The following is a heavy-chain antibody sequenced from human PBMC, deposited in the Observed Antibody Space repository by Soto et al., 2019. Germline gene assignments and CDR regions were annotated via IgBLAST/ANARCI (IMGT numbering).Heavy chain of an antibody. CDR2: ISPMFGAA. CDR1: GGTFNTYA. D-gene: IGHD3-10*01. J-gene: IGHJ4*02. CDR3: AREGQVPPPGFVY. V-gene: IGHV1-69*19. Sequence: QVQLVQSGAEMKKPGSSVKVSCQSSGGTFNTYAMNWVRQAPGQGPEWMGDISPMFGAANYAPKFQGRVTITADESTGTSFMPLSSLASEDTAPYFRAREGQVPPPGFVYRGQGTLVTVSS.